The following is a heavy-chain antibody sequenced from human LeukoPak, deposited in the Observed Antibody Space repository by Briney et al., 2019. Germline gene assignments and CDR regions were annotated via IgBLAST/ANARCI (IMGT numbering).Heavy chain of an antibody. J-gene: IGHJ4*02. D-gene: IGHD6-19*01. CDR1: GGSFSVNY. V-gene: IGHV4-34*01. CDR2: INDSGST. Sequence: SETLSLTCAVYGGSFSVNYWSWIRQPPGKGLEWIGEINDSGSTSYNPSLKSRVTISGDASKNQLSLKLSSVTAADTAVYYCARRPVAAGRSVRYFDYWGRGTLVTVSS. CDR3: ARRPVAAGRSVRYFDY.